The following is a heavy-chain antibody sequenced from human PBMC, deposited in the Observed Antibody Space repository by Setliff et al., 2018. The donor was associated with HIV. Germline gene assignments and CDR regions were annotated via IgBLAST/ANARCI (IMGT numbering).Heavy chain of an antibody. V-gene: IGHV1-18*04. CDR3: ARCLKDIVVVPYAGGGMDV. CDR2: INPYNGNT. Sequence: ASVKVSCKSSGYRISDYAVTWVRQAPGQGLDWMGRINPYNGNTNYAKKFQGRITLTTDTSTSTAYMELRSLRSDDTAVYYCARCLKDIVVVPYAGGGMDVWGKGTTVTVSS. D-gene: IGHD2-2*01. J-gene: IGHJ6*03. CDR1: GYRISDYA.